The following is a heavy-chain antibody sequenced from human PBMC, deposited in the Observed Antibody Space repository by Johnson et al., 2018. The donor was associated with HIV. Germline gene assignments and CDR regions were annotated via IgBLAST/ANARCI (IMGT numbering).Heavy chain of an antibody. CDR3: AKSSSATYYGDAFDM. V-gene: IGHV3-9*01. D-gene: IGHD3-10*01. J-gene: IGHJ3*02. CDR2: ISWNSVTV. CDR1: GFTFANYA. Sequence: VQLVESGGGLVQPGRSLRLSCAGSGFTFANYAMYWVRQAPGKGLEWVSGISWNSVTVDYADSVKGRFTISRDNAKNFLYLQMNSLRPEDTAVYYCAKSSSATYYGDAFDMWGQGTMVTVSS.